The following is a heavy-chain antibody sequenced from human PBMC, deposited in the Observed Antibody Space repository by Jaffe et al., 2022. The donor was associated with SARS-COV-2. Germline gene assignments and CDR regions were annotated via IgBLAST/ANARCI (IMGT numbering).Heavy chain of an antibody. CDR1: GFTFSSYS. J-gene: IGHJ4*02. CDR2: ISSSSSYI. CDR3: ARGDHSLAYCGGDCYWSY. D-gene: IGHD2-21*02. Sequence: EVQLVESGGGLVKPGGSLRLSCAASGFTFSSYSMNWVRQAPGKGLEWVSSISSSSSYIYYADSVKGRFTISRDNAKNSLYLQMNSLRAEDTAVYYCARGDHSLAYCGGDCYWSYWGQGTLVTVSS. V-gene: IGHV3-21*01.